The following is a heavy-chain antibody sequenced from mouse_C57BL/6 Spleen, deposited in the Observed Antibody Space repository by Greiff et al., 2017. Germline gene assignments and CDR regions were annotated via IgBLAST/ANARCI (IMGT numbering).Heavy chain of an antibody. J-gene: IGHJ4*01. V-gene: IGHV1-72*01. CDR2: IDPNSGGT. D-gene: IGHD1-1*01. CDR3: AYDGSCPSYAMDY. CDR1: GYTFTSYW. Sequence: QVQLQQPGAELVKPGASVKLSCKASGYTFTSYWMHWVKQRPGRGLEWIGRIDPNSGGTKYNEKFKSKATLTVDKPSSTADMQLSSLTSEDSAVYYCAYDGSCPSYAMDYWGQGTSVTVSS.